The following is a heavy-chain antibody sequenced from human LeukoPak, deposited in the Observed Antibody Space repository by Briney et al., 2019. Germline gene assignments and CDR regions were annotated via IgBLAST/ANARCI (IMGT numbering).Heavy chain of an antibody. J-gene: IGHJ4*02. CDR3: AQSGRSTFWY. CDR2: VRDRANSYAT. D-gene: IGHD2/OR15-2a*01. V-gene: IGHV3-73*01. Sequence: ESGGSLRLSCAASGFSFSDSPMHWVRQASGKGLEWVGRVRDRANSYATGYAASVEGRFTVSRDDSENTAYLQMNSLRVEDTAVYYCAQSGRSTFWYWGQGALVSVSS. CDR1: GFSFSDSP.